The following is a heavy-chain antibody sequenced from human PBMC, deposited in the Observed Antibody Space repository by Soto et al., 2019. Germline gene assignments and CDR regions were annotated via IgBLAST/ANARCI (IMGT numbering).Heavy chain of an antibody. J-gene: IGHJ4*02. D-gene: IGHD3-10*01. CDR2: INPILSMS. V-gene: IGHV1-69*02. Sequence: QVQLVQSGAEVRKPGSSVKVSCKANSDTFSFCSIKWVRQAPGLGLEWMGRINPILSMSNYAQRFQGRVTMTADKSTSTAYMELSGLRSEYTAIYYCASSYGSGYRAFDYWGQGALVTVSS. CDR1: SDTFSFCS. CDR3: ASSYGSGYRAFDY.